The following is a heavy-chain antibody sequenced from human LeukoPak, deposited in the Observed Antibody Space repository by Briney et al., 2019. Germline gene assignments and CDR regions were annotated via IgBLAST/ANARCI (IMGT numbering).Heavy chain of an antibody. V-gene: IGHV4-38-2*02. CDR1: GYSISSGYY. CDR2: IYHSGST. CDR3: ARDAGALVGATTPHWFDP. J-gene: IGHJ5*02. D-gene: IGHD1-26*01. Sequence: PSETLSLTCTVSGYSISSGYYWGWIRQPPGKGLEWIGSIYHSGSTYYNPSLKSRVTISVDTSKNQFSLKLSSVTAADTAVYYCARDAGALVGATTPHWFDPWGQGTLVTVSS.